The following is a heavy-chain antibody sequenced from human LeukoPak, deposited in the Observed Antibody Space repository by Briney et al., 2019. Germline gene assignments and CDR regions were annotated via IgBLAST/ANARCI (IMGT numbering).Heavy chain of an antibody. CDR1: GGSISSYY. CDR2: IYSSGST. Sequence: SETLSLTCTVSGGSISSYYWSWIRQPAGKGLEWIGRIYSSGSTDYNPPLKSRVTISVDTSKNQFSLKLSSVTAADTAVYYCARLDYGGNFYWGQGTLVTVSS. D-gene: IGHD4-23*01. V-gene: IGHV4-4*07. J-gene: IGHJ4*02. CDR3: ARLDYGGNFY.